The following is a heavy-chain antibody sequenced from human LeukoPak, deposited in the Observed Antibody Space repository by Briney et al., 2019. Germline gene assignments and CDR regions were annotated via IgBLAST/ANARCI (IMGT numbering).Heavy chain of an antibody. D-gene: IGHD3-22*01. Sequence: SETLSLTCTVSGGSISSYYWSWIRQPPGKGLEWIGYIYYSGSTNYNPSLKSRVTISVDTSKNQFSLKLSSVTAADTAVYYCARSSEGRYYYDSSGYSYYYYYMDVWGKGTTVTTSS. J-gene: IGHJ6*03. CDR3: ARSSEGRYYYDSSGYSYYYYYMDV. CDR1: GGSISSYY. CDR2: IYYSGST. V-gene: IGHV4-59*01.